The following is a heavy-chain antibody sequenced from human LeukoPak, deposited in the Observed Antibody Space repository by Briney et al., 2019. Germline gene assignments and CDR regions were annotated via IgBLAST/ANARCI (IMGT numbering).Heavy chain of an antibody. D-gene: IGHD5-18*01. CDR2: LSDDGGTT. J-gene: IGHJ3*02. CDR1: GFTFSSFA. CDR3: AKHNGFSPDVTAFDI. Sequence: QPGGSLRLSCAASGFTFSSFAMSWVRQAPGKGLEWVSSLSDDGGTTYYADSVKGRITFSRDNSKNTLSLQMHSLRAGDTAIYYCAKHNGFSPDVTAFDIWGQGTMVTVSS. V-gene: IGHV3-23*01.